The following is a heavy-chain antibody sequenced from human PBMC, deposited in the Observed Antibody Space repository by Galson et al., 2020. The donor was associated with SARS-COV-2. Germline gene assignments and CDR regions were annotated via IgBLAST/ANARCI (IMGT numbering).Heavy chain of an antibody. CDR2: ISAYNGHT. J-gene: IGHJ6*03. D-gene: IGHD2-2*01. V-gene: IGHV1-18*01. CDR1: GYTFTSYG. Sequence: ASVKVSCKASGYTFTSYGISWVRQAPGQGLEWMGWISAYNGHTNYAQKLQGRVTMTTDTSTSTAYMELRSLRSDDTAVYYCARNVPAAIWYYYYYMDVWGKGTTVTVSS. CDR3: ARNVPAAIWYYYYYMDV.